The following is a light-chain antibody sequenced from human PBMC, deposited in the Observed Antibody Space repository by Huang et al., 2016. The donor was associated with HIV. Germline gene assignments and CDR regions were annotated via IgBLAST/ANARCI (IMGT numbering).Light chain of an antibody. CDR2: KAS. CDR3: QQYSSSPFT. Sequence: DIQMTQSPSTLSASVGDRGTITCRASQSISSWLAWYQQKPGKAPNLLIYKASTLESGFPSRFSGSGSGTEFTLTISSLQPDDFATYSCQQYSSSPFTFGPGTKVDIK. CDR1: QSISSW. J-gene: IGKJ3*01. V-gene: IGKV1-5*03.